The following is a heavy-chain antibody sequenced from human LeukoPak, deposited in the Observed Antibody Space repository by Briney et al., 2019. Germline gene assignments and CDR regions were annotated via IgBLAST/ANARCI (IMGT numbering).Heavy chain of an antibody. V-gene: IGHV3-21*01. D-gene: IGHD3-22*01. J-gene: IGHJ4*02. CDR3: ARDEGYYDSSGTPGFDY. Sequence: AGGSLRLSSAASGFTFSSYSMNWVRQAPGKGLEWVSSISSSSSYIYYADSVKGRFTISRDNAKNSLYLQMNSLRAEDTAVYYCARDEGYYDSSGTPGFDYWGQGTLVTVSS. CDR1: GFTFSSYS. CDR2: ISSSSSYI.